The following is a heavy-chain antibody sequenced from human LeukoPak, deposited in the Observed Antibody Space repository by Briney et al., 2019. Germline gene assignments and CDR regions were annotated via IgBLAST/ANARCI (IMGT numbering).Heavy chain of an antibody. CDR1: GFTFSSYS. V-gene: IGHV3-30*03. D-gene: IGHD1-26*01. CDR2: ISYDGSKT. Sequence: WGSLRLSCAASGFTFSSYSMNWVRQAPGKGLEWVAVISYDGSKTYYADSVKGRFTISRGNSKNTLYLQMNSLRAEDTALYYCARTMYITGSSDFDSWGQGTLVTVSS. CDR3: ARTMYITGSSDFDS. J-gene: IGHJ4*02.